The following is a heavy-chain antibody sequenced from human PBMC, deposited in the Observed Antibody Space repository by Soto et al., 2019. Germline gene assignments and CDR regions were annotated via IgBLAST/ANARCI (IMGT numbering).Heavy chain of an antibody. CDR3: ARGRQMGTPIVVVVAATRRYGMDV. CDR2: INHSGST. V-gene: IGHV4-39*07. CDR1: GGSISSGYYY. Sequence: KPSETLSLTCSVSGGSISSGYYYWSWIRQPPGKGLEWIGEINHSGSTNYNPSLKSRVTISVDTSKNQFSLKLSSVTAADTAVYYCARGRQMGTPIVVVVAATRRYGMDVWGQGTTVTVSS. D-gene: IGHD2-15*01. J-gene: IGHJ6*02.